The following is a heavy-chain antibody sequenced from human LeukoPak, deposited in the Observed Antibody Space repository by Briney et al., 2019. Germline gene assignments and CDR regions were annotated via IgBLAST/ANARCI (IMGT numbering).Heavy chain of an antibody. CDR3: ARLPITSGDYYEYYFDC. V-gene: IGHV4-39*01. CDR1: GCSISSSSYY. D-gene: IGHD3-22*01. CDR2: IYCSGRT. J-gene: IGHJ4*02. Sequence: SETLSLTCTVSGCSISSSSYYWGWIPQPPGKGLEWIGSIYCSGRTYYHPSLKRRITICDNTSKNLFSLKLSSVTAADTAVYYCARLPITSGDYYEYYFDCWGQGTLVTVSS.